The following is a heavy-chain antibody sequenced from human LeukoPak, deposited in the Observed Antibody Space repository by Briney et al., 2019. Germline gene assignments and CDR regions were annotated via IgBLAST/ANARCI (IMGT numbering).Heavy chain of an antibody. CDR1: GFTFSKYS. CDR3: ARDDCITTTCYFSMDV. D-gene: IGHD2-2*01. Sequence: GGSPRLSCAASGFTFSKYSMNWVRQAPGKGLEWVSSISTTGYIYYADSVKGRFTISRDNANISLYLQMISLRAEDTAVYYCARDDCITTTCYFSMDVWGQGTTVTVSS. J-gene: IGHJ6*02. V-gene: IGHV3-21*06. CDR2: ISTTGYI.